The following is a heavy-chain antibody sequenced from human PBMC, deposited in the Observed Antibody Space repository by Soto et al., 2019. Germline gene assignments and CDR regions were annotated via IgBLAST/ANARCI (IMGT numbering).Heavy chain of an antibody. V-gene: IGHV3-23*01. Sequence: GGSLRLSCAASGFTFSSYAMSWVRQAPGKGLEWVSAISGSGGSTYYADSVKGRFTISRDNSKNTLYLQMNSLRAEDTAVYYCAKDYYDILTGYYDYWGQGTLVTVSS. D-gene: IGHD3-9*01. CDR3: AKDYYDILTGYYDY. CDR2: ISGSGGST. CDR1: GFTFSSYA. J-gene: IGHJ4*02.